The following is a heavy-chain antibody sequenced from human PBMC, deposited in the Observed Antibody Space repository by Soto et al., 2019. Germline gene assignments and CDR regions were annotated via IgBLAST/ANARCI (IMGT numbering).Heavy chain of an antibody. Sequence: QVQLVQSGAEVKKPGASVKVSCKASGYSFTSYYMYWVRQAPGQGLEWMGIINPSGGSTSSAQKFQGRVTMTRDTSTSTVYMELSSLRSEDTAMYYWAREHSTTGTTSPPLDIWGQGTMVPVSS. J-gene: IGHJ3*02. CDR2: INPSGGST. D-gene: IGHD1-1*01. V-gene: IGHV1-46*01. CDR1: GYSFTSYY. CDR3: AREHSTTGTTSPPLDI.